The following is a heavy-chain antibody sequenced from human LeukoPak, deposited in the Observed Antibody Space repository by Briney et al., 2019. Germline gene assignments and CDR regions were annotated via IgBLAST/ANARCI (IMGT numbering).Heavy chain of an antibody. Sequence: GGSLRLSCAGSGFTFSSHLMSWVRQAPGKGLEWVANMNQDGSEKNYLDSVKGRFTISRDNAKNSLHLQMNSLRAEDTAVYYCARDRGYSNFDYWGQGTLVTVSS. CDR2: MNQDGSEK. J-gene: IGHJ4*02. D-gene: IGHD4-23*01. CDR3: ARDRGYSNFDY. CDR1: GFTFSSHL. V-gene: IGHV3-7*01.